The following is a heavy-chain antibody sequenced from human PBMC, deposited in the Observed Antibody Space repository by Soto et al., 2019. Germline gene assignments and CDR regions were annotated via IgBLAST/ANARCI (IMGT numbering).Heavy chain of an antibody. CDR1: GYSFTSYW. CDR3: AKGDSGYRYSDTYYFDY. Sequence: PGESLKISCKGSGYSFTSYWIGWVRQMPGKGLEWMGIIYPGDSDTRYSPSFQGQVTISADKSISTAYLQMNSLRAEDTAIYYCAKGDSGYRYSDTYYFDYWGQGALVTVLL. V-gene: IGHV5-51*01. J-gene: IGHJ4*02. CDR2: IYPGDSDT. D-gene: IGHD5-18*01.